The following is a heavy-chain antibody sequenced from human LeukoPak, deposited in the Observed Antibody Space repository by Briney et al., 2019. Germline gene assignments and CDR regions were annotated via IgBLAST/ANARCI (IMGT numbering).Heavy chain of an antibody. D-gene: IGHD3-22*01. CDR3: AREGVYYYDSSGYSPLDY. V-gene: IGHV1-18*01. J-gene: IGHJ4*02. CDR1: GYTVTSYG. CDR2: ISAYNGNT. Sequence: ASVKVSCKASGYTVTSYGISWVRQAPGQGLEWMGWISAYNGNTNYAQKPQGKVTMTTDTSTSTAYMELRSLRSDDTVVYYCAREGVYYYDSSGYSPLDYWGQGTLVTVSS.